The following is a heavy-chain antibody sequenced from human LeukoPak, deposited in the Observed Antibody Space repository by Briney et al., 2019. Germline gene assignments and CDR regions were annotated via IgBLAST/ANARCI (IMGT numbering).Heavy chain of an antibody. Sequence: GGSLRLSCATSGFTFSDYYMSWIRQAPGKGLEWVSYISSSGSPIYYADSVKGRFTISRDNAKNSLYLQMNSLRAEDTAVYYCARSRGPWLLYEGSLDYWGQGTLVTVSS. D-gene: IGHD3-3*01. CDR1: GFTFSDYY. CDR2: ISSSGSPI. V-gene: IGHV3-11*01. CDR3: ARSRGPWLLYEGSLDY. J-gene: IGHJ4*02.